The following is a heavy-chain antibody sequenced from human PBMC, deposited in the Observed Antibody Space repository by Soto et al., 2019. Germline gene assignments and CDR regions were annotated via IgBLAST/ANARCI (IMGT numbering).Heavy chain of an antibody. CDR3: ATRCRVAGTGTGTFDY. D-gene: IGHD6-19*01. CDR1: GGSFSGYY. Sequence: ASETLSLTCAVYGGSFSGYYWSWIRQPPGKGLEWMGEINHSGSTNYNPSLKSRVTISVDTSKNQFSLKLSSVTAADTAVYYCATRCRVAGTGTGTFDYWGQGTLVTVSS. J-gene: IGHJ4*02. V-gene: IGHV4-34*01. CDR2: INHSGST.